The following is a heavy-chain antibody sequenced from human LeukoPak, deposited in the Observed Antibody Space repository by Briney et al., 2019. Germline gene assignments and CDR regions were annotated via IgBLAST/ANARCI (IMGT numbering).Heavy chain of an antibody. V-gene: IGHV3-11*01. CDR2: ISSSGSTI. CDR3: AKGPVLLRNYYYYMDV. J-gene: IGHJ6*03. CDR1: GFTFSDYY. D-gene: IGHD3-10*01. Sequence: GGSLRLSCAASGFTFSDYYMSWIRQAPGKGLEWVSYISSSGSTIYYADSVKGRFTISRDNAKNSLYLQMNSLRAEDTAVYYCAKGPVLLRNYYYYMDVWGKGTTVTISS.